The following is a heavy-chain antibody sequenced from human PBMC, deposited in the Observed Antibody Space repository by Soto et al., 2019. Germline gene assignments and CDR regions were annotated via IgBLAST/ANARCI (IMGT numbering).Heavy chain of an antibody. CDR1: GFNFDDYA. V-gene: IGHV3-9*01. Sequence: EVQLVESGGGLVQPGRSLRLSCAASGFNFDDYAMHWVRRVPGKGLEWVSGIRWNSNIIGYAYSVKGRFTISRDNDKNALYLQMNSLRPEDTALYYCAKGGPDGFCSGGRCYFDYWGQGTLVTVSS. CDR2: IRWNSNII. CDR3: AKGGPDGFCSGGRCYFDY. J-gene: IGHJ4*02. D-gene: IGHD2-15*01.